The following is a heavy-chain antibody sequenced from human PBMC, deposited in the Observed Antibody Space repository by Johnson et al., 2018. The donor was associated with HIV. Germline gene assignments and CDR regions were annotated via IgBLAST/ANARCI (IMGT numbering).Heavy chain of an antibody. CDR3: ARELTFDYVWGSYRPDAFDI. V-gene: IGHV3-11*01. CDR2: ISSSGRTI. D-gene: IGHD3-16*02. CDR1: GFIFSDYY. Sequence: QMQLVESGGDLVQPGGSLRLSCAASGFIFSDYYMTWIRQAPGKGLESISYISSSGRTIYYADSVKGRFTISRDNAKNSLYLQMNSLRAEDTALYYCARELTFDYVWGSYRPDAFDIWGQGTMVTVSS. J-gene: IGHJ3*02.